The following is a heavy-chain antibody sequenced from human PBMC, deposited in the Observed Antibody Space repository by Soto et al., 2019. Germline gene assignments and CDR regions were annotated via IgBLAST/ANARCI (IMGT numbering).Heavy chain of an antibody. Sequence: GGSLRLSCAASGFTFSSYAMHWVRQAPGKGLEWVAVISYDGSNKYYADSVKGRFTISRDNSKNTLYLQMNSLRAEDTAVYYCARDKGIVGATMPDYWGQRTLVTVSS. J-gene: IGHJ4*02. CDR3: ARDKGIVGATMPDY. V-gene: IGHV3-30-3*01. CDR1: GFTFSSYA. D-gene: IGHD1-26*01. CDR2: ISYDGSNK.